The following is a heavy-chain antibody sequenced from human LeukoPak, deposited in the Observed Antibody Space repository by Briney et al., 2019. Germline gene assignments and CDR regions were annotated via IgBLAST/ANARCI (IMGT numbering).Heavy chain of an antibody. V-gene: IGHV1-69*01. Sequence: SVKVSCKASGGTFSSYAISWVRQAPGQGLEWMGGIIPIFGTANYAQKFQGRVTITADGSTSTAYMELSSLRSEDTAVYYCARVENYYGSGSPRRNYFDYWGQGTLVAVSS. D-gene: IGHD3-10*01. CDR1: GGTFSSYA. J-gene: IGHJ4*02. CDR3: ARVENYYGSGSPRRNYFDY. CDR2: IIPIFGTA.